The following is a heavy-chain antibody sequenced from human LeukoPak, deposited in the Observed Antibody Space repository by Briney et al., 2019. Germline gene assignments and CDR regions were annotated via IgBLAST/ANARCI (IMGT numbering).Heavy chain of an antibody. J-gene: IGHJ4*02. CDR3: ARDRDGSSY. V-gene: IGHV4-34*01. CDR2: INHSGST. Sequence: PSETLSLTCAVYGGSFSGYYWSWIRQPPGKGLEWIGEINHSGSTNYNPSLKSRVTISVDTSKNQFSLKLSSVTAADTAVYYCARDRDGSSYWGQGTLVTVSS. D-gene: IGHD5-24*01. CDR1: GGSFSGYY.